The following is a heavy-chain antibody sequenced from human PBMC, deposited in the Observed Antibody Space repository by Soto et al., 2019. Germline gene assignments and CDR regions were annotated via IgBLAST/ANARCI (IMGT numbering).Heavy chain of an antibody. Sequence: ASVKVSCKASGYTFTGYYMHWVRQAPGQGLEWMGWINPNSGGTDYAQKFQGWVTMTRDTSISTAYMELSRLRSDDTAVYYCARGIAAAASTPYYYYYYGMDVWGQGTTVTVS. CDR1: GYTFTGYY. CDR3: ARGIAAAASTPYYYYYYGMDV. J-gene: IGHJ6*02. D-gene: IGHD6-13*01. V-gene: IGHV1-2*04. CDR2: INPNSGGT.